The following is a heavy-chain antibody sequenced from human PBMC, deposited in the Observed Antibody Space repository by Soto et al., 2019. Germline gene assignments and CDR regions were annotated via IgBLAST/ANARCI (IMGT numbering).Heavy chain of an antibody. J-gene: IGHJ4*02. CDR2: IHHSGST. Sequence: QVQLQQWGAGLLKPSETLSLTCAVYGGSFSGYYWTWIRQPPGKGLEWIGEIHHSGSTNCNPSFKSRFTISVDSSKNQFSLKRSSWTAAHTAVYSWAGASNQRGYSYSPDYWGQGTLVTVPP. CDR3: AGASNQRGYSYSPDY. V-gene: IGHV4-34*01. D-gene: IGHD5-18*01. CDR1: GGSFSGYY.